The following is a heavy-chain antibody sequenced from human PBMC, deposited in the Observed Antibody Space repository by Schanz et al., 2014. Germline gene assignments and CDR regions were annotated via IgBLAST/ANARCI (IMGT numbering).Heavy chain of an antibody. CDR2: ISHSGGSK. V-gene: IGHV3-23*04. J-gene: IGHJ4*02. CDR3: ARPRFDYGEVDY. D-gene: IGHD4-17*01. CDR1: GFTFSTYA. Sequence: VQMVESGGGVVQPGRSLRLSCAASGFTFSTYAMSWVRQAPGKGLEWVSSISHSGGSKYYADSVKGRFTISRDRFQNTLYLRMSSLRAEDTAVYYCARPRFDYGEVDYWGQGTLXTVSS.